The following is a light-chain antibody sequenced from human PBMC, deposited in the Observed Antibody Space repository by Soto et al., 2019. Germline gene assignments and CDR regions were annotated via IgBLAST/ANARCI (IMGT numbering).Light chain of an antibody. CDR2: GAS. J-gene: IGKJ2*01. CDR3: QQYGSSPYT. CDR1: QSVSSSY. V-gene: IGKV3-20*01. Sequence: IVWTQSPGTLSLSPGERATLSCRASQSVSSSYLAWYQQKPGQAPRLLIYGASSRATGIPDRFSGSGSGTDFTLTISRLEPEDFAVYYCQQYGSSPYTFGQGTKLAIK.